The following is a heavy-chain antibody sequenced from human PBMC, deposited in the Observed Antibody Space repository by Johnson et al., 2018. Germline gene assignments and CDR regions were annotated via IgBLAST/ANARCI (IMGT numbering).Heavy chain of an antibody. CDR1: GFTFSSYA. J-gene: IGHJ3*02. V-gene: IGHV3-30-3*01. Sequence: QVQLVQSGGGVVQPGRSLRLSCAASGFTFSSYAMHWVRQAPGKGLEWVAVISYDGSNKYYADSVKGRFTISRDNSKNTLYLQMNSLRAEDTAVYYCARDGYNSYDAFDIWGQGTMVTVSS. CDR3: ARDGYNSYDAFDI. D-gene: IGHD5-24*01. CDR2: ISYDGSNK.